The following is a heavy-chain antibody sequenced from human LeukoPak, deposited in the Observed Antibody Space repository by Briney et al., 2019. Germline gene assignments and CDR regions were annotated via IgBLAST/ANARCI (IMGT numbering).Heavy chain of an antibody. CDR3: ARDRRPYY. D-gene: IGHD6-6*01. Sequence: GGSLRLSCAASGFTFSSYAMHWVRQAPGKGLEWVAVISYDGSNKYYADSVKGRFTISRDNSKNTLYLQMNSLRAEDTAVYYCARDRRPYYWGQGTLVTVSP. J-gene: IGHJ4*02. CDR1: GFTFSSYA. CDR2: ISYDGSNK. V-gene: IGHV3-30*04.